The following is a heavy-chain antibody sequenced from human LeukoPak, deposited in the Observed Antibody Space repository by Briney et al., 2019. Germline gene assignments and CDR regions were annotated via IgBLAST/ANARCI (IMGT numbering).Heavy chain of an antibody. V-gene: IGHV3-23*01. CDR2: FTNSGDL. CDR3: ATFGYSSSSRCLR. CDR1: GFTFSSYG. J-gene: IGHJ4*02. Sequence: QPGGSLRLSCAASGFTFSSYGMHWVRQAPGKGLDWVSGFTNSGDLYYADSVKGRFTISRDNSKNTLFLQMNSLRAEDTAVYYCATFGYSSSSRCLRWGQGTLVSVSS. D-gene: IGHD2-2*03.